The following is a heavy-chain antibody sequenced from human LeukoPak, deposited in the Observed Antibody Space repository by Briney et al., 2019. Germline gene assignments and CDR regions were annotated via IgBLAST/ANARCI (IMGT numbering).Heavy chain of an antibody. CDR3: ARESRMDV. CDR2: IYYSGST. CDR1: GGSISSYY. Sequence: SETLSLTCTVSGGSISSYYWTWIRQPPGKGLEGIGYIYYSGSTNYNPSLKSRVTISVDTSKNQYPLKLSSVTAADTAVYYCARESRMDVWGKGTTVTVSS. J-gene: IGHJ6*04. D-gene: IGHD2-2*01. V-gene: IGHV4-59*01.